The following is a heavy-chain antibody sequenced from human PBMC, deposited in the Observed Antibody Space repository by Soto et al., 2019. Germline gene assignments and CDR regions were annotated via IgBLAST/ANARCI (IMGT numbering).Heavy chain of an antibody. V-gene: IGHV1-69*13. D-gene: IGHD4-4*01. Sequence: SVKVSCKASGGTFSSYAISWVRQAPGQGLEWMGGIIPIFGTANYAQKFQGRVTITADESTSTAYMELSSLRSEDTAVYYCARNTEDYSPYYYYGMDVWGQGTTVTVSS. CDR1: GGTFSSYA. CDR3: ARNTEDYSPYYYYGMDV. J-gene: IGHJ6*02. CDR2: IIPIFGTA.